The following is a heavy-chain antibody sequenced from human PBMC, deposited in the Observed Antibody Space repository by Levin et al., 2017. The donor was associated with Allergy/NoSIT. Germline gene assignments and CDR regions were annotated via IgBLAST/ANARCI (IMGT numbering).Heavy chain of an antibody. D-gene: IGHD3-9*01. CDR3: ARGLFGYYDILTGYSSNWFDP. CDR1: GGSFSGYY. V-gene: IGHV4-34*01. CDR2: INHSGST. Sequence: SETLSLTCAVYGGSFSGYYWSWIRQPPGKGLEWIGEINHSGSTNYNPSLKSRVTISVDTSKNQFSLKLSSVTAADTAVYYCARGLFGYYDILTGYSSNWFDPWGQGTLVTVSS. J-gene: IGHJ5*02.